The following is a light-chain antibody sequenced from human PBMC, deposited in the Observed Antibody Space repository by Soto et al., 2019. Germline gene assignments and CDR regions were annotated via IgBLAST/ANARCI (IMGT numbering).Light chain of an antibody. Sequence: QSVLTQPPSASGTPGQRVTISCSGSSSNIGSNTVNWYQQLPGTAPKLLIYSNNQRPSGVPDRFSGSKSGTSASLAISGLQSEDEADYYCSSFTTTYFYVFGPGTKVTVL. V-gene: IGLV1-44*01. J-gene: IGLJ1*01. CDR2: SNN. CDR1: SSNIGSNT. CDR3: SSFTTTYFYV.